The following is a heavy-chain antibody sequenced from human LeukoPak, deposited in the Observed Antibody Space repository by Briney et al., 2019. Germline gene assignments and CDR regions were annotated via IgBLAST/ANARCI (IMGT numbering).Heavy chain of an antibody. J-gene: IGHJ4*02. D-gene: IGHD3-16*01. V-gene: IGHV1-69*05. Sequence: GTAVKVSCKASGYTFSSYAISWVRQAPGQGLEWMGRIIPIFGTANYAQKFQGRVTITTDESTSTAYMELSNLRSEDTAVYYCARLYWGGAGLDYWGQGTLVTVSS. CDR2: IIPIFGTA. CDR3: ARLYWGGAGLDY. CDR1: GYTFSSYA.